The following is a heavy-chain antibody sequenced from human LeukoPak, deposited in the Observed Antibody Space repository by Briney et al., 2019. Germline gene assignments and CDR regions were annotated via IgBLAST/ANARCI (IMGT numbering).Heavy chain of an antibody. D-gene: IGHD2-8*01. V-gene: IGHV3-48*01. J-gene: IGHJ6*03. Sequence: GGSLRLSCAASGFTFSSYSMNWVRQAPGKGLEWVSYISSSSSTMYYADSVKGRFTISRDNAKNSLYLQMNSLRAEDTAVYYCAREGNDYYYYYYMDVWGKGTTVTVSS. CDR2: ISSSSSTM. CDR1: GFTFSSYS. CDR3: AREGNDYYYYYYMDV.